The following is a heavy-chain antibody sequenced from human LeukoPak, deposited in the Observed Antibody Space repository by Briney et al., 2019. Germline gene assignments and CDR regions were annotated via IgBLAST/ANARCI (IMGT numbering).Heavy chain of an antibody. CDR2: RYSDGNT. CDR3: ASGVEPLAANTLGD. J-gene: IGHJ4*02. Sequence: KAGGSLRLSCAASGFTVITHDMIWLRQAPGKGLEWVSVRYSDGNTKYADSVQGRFTISRDNPKNTLYLEKNSLSRDDTGVDYFASGVEPLAANTLGDCGQGSLVT. V-gene: IGHV3-53*01. D-gene: IGHD1-14*01. CDR1: GFTVITHD.